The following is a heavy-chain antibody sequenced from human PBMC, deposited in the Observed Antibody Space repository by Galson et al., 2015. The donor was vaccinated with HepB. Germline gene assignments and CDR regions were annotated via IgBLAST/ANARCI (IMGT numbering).Heavy chain of an antibody. V-gene: IGHV3-7*01. J-gene: IGHJ3*02. D-gene: IGHD2-2*01. CDR1: GFTFSSYW. CDR3: ARYCSFPSCYSLRTFDI. CDR2: IKQDGGEK. Sequence: SLRLSCAASGFTFSSYWMSWVRQAPGKGLEWVANIKQDGGEKYYVDSVKGRFTISRDNAKNSLYLQMNSLRAEDTAVYYCARYCSFPSCYSLRTFDIWGQGTMVTVSS.